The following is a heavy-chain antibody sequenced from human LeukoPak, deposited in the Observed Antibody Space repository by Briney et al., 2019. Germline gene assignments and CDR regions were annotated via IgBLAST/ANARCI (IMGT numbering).Heavy chain of an antibody. V-gene: IGHV1-46*01. CDR2: INPSGGST. CDR1: GYTFANYN. J-gene: IGHJ6*02. Sequence: ASVKVSCKTSGYTFANYNIHWLRQAPGQGLEWMGIINPSGGSTSYAQKFQGRVTMTRDTSTSTVYMELSSLRSEDTAVYYCARGHDYYGMDVWGQGTTVTVSS. CDR3: ARGHDYYGMDV.